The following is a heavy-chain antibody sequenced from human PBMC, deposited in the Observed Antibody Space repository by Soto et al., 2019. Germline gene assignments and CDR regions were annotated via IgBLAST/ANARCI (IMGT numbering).Heavy chain of an antibody. D-gene: IGHD3-22*01. CDR2: ISGSGGST. V-gene: IGHV3-23*01. Sequence: GGSLRLSCAASGFTFSSYAMSWVRQAPGKGLEWVSAISGSGGSTYYADSVKGRFTISRDNSKNTLYLQMNSLRAEDTAVYYCAKLAHDSSGYYSIRFDPWGQGTLVTVSS. CDR3: AKLAHDSSGYYSIRFDP. J-gene: IGHJ5*02. CDR1: GFTFSSYA.